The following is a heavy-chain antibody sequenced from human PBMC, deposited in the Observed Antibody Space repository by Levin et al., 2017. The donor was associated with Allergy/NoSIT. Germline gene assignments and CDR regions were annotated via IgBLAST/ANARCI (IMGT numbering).Heavy chain of an antibody. D-gene: IGHD3-22*01. CDR3: ARDINNEDSSFDP. CDR2: INPHSGGP. CDR1: GYRFTDYF. Sequence: GESLKISCKASGYRFTDYFIHWVRQAPGQGLEWMGWINPHSGGPKYSQKFQGRVTITRDTSISTAYLELRRLTSDDTAVYYCARDINNEDSSFDPWGQGSRVIVSS. J-gene: IGHJ5*02. V-gene: IGHV1-2*02.